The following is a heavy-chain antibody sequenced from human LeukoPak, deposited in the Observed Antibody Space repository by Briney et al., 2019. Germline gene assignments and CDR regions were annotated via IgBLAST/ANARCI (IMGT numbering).Heavy chain of an antibody. CDR1: GFTFSSYV. J-gene: IGHJ4*02. Sequence: PGRSLRLSCAASGFTFSSYVMHWVRQAPGKGLEWVALILYDGSNKYYADSVKGRFTISRDNSKNSLYLQMNSLRAEDTAVYYCARAVGYSGFSDYWGQGTLVTVSS. CDR2: ILYDGSNK. D-gene: IGHD5-12*01. CDR3: ARAVGYSGFSDY. V-gene: IGHV3-30*04.